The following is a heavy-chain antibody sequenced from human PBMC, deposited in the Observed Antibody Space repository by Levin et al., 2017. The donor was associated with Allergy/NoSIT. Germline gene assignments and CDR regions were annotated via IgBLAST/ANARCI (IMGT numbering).Heavy chain of an antibody. CDR3: ARSPAVAAAPHYLDH. D-gene: IGHD2-2*01. V-gene: IGHV4-39*06. Sequence: SCTVSGDSIITDNYFWGWVRQPPGKGLEWVGSMSSAGHTYHNPSLNSRVTISLETSKNQLTLRMHSLTAADTALYFCARSPAVAAAPHYLDHWGQGTQVTVSS. CDR1: GDSIITDNYF. J-gene: IGHJ4*02. CDR2: MSSAGHT.